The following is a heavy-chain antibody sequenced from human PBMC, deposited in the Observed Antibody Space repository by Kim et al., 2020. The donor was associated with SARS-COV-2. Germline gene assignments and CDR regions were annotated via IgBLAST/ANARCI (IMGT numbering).Heavy chain of an antibody. J-gene: IGHJ5*02. V-gene: IGHV3-33*01. CDR2: IWHDGSDK. Sequence: GGSLRLSCAASGFPFSSYAMHWVRQAPGKGLEWVALIWHDGSDKYYRDSVKGRFTISRDNPENTLYLQMNSLRVEDTAVYYCARDDGYGPGDHWGQGTLVSVSS. D-gene: IGHD2-21*01. CDR3: ARDDGYGPGDH. CDR1: GFPFSSYA.